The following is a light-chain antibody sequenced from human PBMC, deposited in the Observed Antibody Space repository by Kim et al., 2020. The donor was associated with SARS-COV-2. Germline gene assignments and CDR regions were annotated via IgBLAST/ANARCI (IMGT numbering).Light chain of an antibody. V-gene: IGLV3-9*01. J-gene: IGLJ6*01. Sequence: SYELTQPLSMSVALGQTAGIICGGNNIGSKNVHWYQQNPGQAPVLVIYRNINRPSGIPARFSGSNSGNTAPLTISGAPASDVADYFFLFLFISTFVFVRG. CDR3: LFLFISTFV. CDR2: RNI. CDR1: NIGSKN.